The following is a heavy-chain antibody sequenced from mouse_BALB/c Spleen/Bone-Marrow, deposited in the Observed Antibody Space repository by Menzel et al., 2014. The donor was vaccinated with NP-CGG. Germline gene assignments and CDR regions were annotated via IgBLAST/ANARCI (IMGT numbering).Heavy chain of an antibody. CDR1: GYVFSTYW. V-gene: IGHV1-80*01. Sequence: VQLQQSGAELVRPGSSVKISCESSGYVFSTYWINWVKRRPGQGLEWIGQIYPGDGDTDYNGKFKDKATPTADKSSNTAYMQLSSLTSEDSAVYFCARGGISVDYWGHGTTLTVSS. CDR3: ARGGISVDY. CDR2: IYPGDGDT. J-gene: IGHJ2*01.